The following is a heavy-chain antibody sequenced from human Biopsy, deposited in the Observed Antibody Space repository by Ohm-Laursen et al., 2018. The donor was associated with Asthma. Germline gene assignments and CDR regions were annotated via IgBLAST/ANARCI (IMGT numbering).Heavy chain of an antibody. D-gene: IGHD3-22*01. V-gene: IGHV4-39*07. J-gene: IGHJ4*02. CDR3: AREVVSSGFYFDS. CDR1: GGSITSSSYY. CDR2: MYHSGSP. Sequence: SDTLSLTCAVSGGSITSSSYYWGWIRQPPGKGMEWIGSMYHSGSPYYHPSLKSRATISVDTSMNQFSLKLSSVTAADTAVYYCAREVVSSGFYFDSWGQGTLVTVSS.